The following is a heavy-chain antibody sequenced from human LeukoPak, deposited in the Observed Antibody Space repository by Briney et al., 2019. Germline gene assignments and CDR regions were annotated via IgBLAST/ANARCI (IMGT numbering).Heavy chain of an antibody. J-gene: IGHJ4*02. CDR2: FDPEDGET. D-gene: IGHD3-3*01. V-gene: IGHV1-24*01. CDR1: GYTLTGLS. CDR3: ATMSIFGVVIRDY. Sequence: GASVKVSCKVSGYTLTGLSMHWVRQAPGKGLEWMGGFDPEDGETIYARKFQGRVTITEDTSTDTAYMELSSLRSEDTAVYYCATMSIFGVVIRDYWGQGTLVTVSS.